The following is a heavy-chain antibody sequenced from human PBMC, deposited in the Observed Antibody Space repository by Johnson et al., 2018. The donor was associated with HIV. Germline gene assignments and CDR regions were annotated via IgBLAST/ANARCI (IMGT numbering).Heavy chain of an antibody. CDR3: SRGEYQLLSGGFAFDI. D-gene: IGHD2-2*01. CDR1: GFTFDDCG. CDR2: IYSGGSK. J-gene: IGHJ3*02. Sequence: EVQLVESGGGLIQPGVSLRLSCAASGFTFDDCGMNWVRQAPGKGLEWVSGIYSGGSKYYADSVKGRFTISRDNSKNTLYLQMNSLRAEDTAVYYCSRGEYQLLSGGFAFDIWGQGTMVTVSS. V-gene: IGHV3-66*03.